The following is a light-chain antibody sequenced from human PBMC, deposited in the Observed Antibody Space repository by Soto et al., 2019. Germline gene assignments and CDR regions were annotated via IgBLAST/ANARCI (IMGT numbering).Light chain of an antibody. J-gene: IGLJ2*01. CDR2: GNT. V-gene: IGLV1-40*01. CDR3: QSYDTSLRGVI. Sequence: QSVLAQPPSVSGAPGQRVTISCTGXXXNIATGYDVHWYQQLPGAAPKLLIYGNTNRPSGVPDRFSGSKSGASASLAITGLQAEDEADYYCQSYDTSLRGVIFGGGTKLTVL. CDR1: XXNIATGYD.